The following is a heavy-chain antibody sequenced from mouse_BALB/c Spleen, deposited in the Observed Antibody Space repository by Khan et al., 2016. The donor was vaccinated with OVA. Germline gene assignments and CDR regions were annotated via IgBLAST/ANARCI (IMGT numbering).Heavy chain of an antibody. V-gene: IGHV1-87*01. CDR1: GYTFTTYW. CDR3: ASYGFDYFDY. CDR2: IYPGDGDT. D-gene: IGHD1-1*02. J-gene: IGHJ2*01. Sequence: QVQLQQSGAALARPGASVKLSCKASGYTFTTYWMQWIKQRPGQGLEWIGTIYPGDGDTRYTQNFKGKATLNADKSSSTAYMQLSNLTSEDSAVYYCASYGFDYFDYWGQGTTLTVSS.